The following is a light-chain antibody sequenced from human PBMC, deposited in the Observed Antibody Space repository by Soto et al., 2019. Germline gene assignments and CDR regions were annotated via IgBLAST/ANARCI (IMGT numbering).Light chain of an antibody. CDR3: VLYMGSGLWV. Sequence: QAVVTQEPSFSVSPGGTVTLTCGLSSGSVSTGYCPSWYQQTPGQAPRTLIYSTDTRSSGVPDRFSGSILGNKAALTITGAQADDESDYYCVLYMGSGLWVFGGGTKLTVL. J-gene: IGLJ3*02. CDR2: STD. V-gene: IGLV8-61*01. CDR1: SGSVSTGYC.